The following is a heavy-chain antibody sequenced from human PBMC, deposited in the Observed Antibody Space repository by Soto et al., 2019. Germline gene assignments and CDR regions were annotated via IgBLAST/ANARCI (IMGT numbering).Heavy chain of an antibody. CDR3: AGSNDPGGRKVSRGVISVGWFDP. CDR1: GGSISSYY. J-gene: IGHJ5*02. D-gene: IGHD1-26*01. Sequence: SETLSLTCTVSGGSISSYYWSWIRQPPGKGLEWIGYIYYSGSTDYNPSLKSRVTISVDTSKNQFSLKLSSVTAADTAVYYCAGSNDPGGRKVSRGVISVGWFDPWGQGTLVTVSS. V-gene: IGHV4-59*01. CDR2: IYYSGST.